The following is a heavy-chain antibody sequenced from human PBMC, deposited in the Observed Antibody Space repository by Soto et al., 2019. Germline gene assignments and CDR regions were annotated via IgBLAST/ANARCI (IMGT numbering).Heavy chain of an antibody. Sequence: VQLVESGGDVVQPGRSLRLSCAVSGFTFSLFGMHWVRQAPGKGLEWVAFISYEGRNKYYADSVKGRFTISRDNSKNTLSLQMDSLRPEDTAVYYCAKGRDSTLLRWQYFDNWGQGTQVTVSS. D-gene: IGHD4-17*01. CDR2: ISYEGRNK. J-gene: IGHJ4*02. CDR1: GFTFSLFG. CDR3: AKGRDSTLLRWQYFDN. V-gene: IGHV3-30*18.